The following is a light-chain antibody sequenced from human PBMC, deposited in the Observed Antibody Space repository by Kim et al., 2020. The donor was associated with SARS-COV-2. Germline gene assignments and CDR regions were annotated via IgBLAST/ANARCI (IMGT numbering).Light chain of an antibody. CDR3: QVWDSSSEAWV. CDR2: YNS. CDR1: NIGSKS. J-gene: IGLJ3*02. Sequence: SYELTQPPSVSVAPGKTARITCGGNNIGSKSVHWYQQKPGQAPLLIIYYNSDRSSGIPERFSGSNSGNTATLTITRVEAGDEADYHCQVWDSSSEAWVFGGGTQLTVL. V-gene: IGLV3-21*04.